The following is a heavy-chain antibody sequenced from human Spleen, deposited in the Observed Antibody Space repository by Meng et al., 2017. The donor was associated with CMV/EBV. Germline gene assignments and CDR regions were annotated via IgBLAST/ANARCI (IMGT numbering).Heavy chain of an antibody. CDR1: GFTFSVYW. CDR2: IKQHVGEK. D-gene: IGHD2-2*02. J-gene: IGHJ6*02. V-gene: IGHV3-7*01. Sequence: GGSLRLSCAASGFTFSVYWMSCVRQAPGKGLEWVANIKQHVGEKDNMDSVKGRFTISRDNAKSSLCLQMNSLRAEDTTVYYCAKDGGSDIVVVPAAIRGYYYYGMDVWGQGTTVTVSS. CDR3: AKDGGSDIVVVPAAIRGYYYYGMDV.